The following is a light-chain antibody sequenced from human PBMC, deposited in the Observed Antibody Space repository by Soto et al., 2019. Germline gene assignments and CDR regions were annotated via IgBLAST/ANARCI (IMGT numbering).Light chain of an antibody. Sequence: AIRMTQSPSSFPASTGDRVTITCRASQGISSYLAWYQQKPGKAPKLLIYAPSTLQSGVPSRFSGSGSGTDFTLTISCLQSEDFATYYCQQYYSYPYTFGQGTKLVIK. V-gene: IGKV1-8*01. CDR1: QGISSY. J-gene: IGKJ2*01. CDR3: QQYYSYPYT. CDR2: APS.